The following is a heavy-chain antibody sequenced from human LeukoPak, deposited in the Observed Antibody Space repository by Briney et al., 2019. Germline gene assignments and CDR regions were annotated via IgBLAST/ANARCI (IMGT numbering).Heavy chain of an antibody. J-gene: IGHJ4*02. CDR3: AKDYGGNSFLAYFDY. CDR2: ISWNSGSI. Sequence: GGSLRLSCAASGFTFDDYAMHWVRQAPGKGLEWVSGISWNSGSIGYADSVKGRFTISRDNAKNSLYLQMNSLRAEDTALYYCAKDYGGNSFLAYFDYWGQGTLVTVSS. V-gene: IGHV3-9*01. CDR1: GFTFDDYA. D-gene: IGHD4-23*01.